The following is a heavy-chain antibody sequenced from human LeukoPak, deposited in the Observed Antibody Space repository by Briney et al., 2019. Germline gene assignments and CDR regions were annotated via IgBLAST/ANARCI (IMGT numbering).Heavy chain of an antibody. Sequence: SVKVSCKASGGTFSSHAISWLRQAPGQGLEWMGRIIPIFGTANYAQKFQGRVTITTDESTSTAYMELSSLRSEDTAVYYCAREIKSPYYYDSSGRYYFDYWGQGTLVTVSS. V-gene: IGHV1-69*05. D-gene: IGHD3-22*01. CDR3: AREIKSPYYYDSSGRYYFDY. CDR2: IIPIFGTA. CDR1: GGTFSSHA. J-gene: IGHJ4*02.